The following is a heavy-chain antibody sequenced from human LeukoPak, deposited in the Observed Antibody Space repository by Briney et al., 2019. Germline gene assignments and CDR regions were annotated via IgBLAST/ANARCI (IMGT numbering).Heavy chain of an antibody. CDR3: AREGGFYRPLDY. Sequence: SETLSLTCAVSGYSISSNNWWAWIRQPPGKGLEWIGEVHLDGRTNYNPSLKSRLTMSVDLSENHVSLKLTSVTAADTAVYYCAREGGFYRPLDYSGQGTLVTVSS. D-gene: IGHD3-3*01. CDR1: GYSISSNNW. J-gene: IGHJ4*02. CDR2: VHLDGRT. V-gene: IGHV4-28*03.